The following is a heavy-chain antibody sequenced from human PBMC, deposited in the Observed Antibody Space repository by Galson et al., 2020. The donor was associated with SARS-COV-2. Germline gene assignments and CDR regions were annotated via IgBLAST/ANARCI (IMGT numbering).Heavy chain of an antibody. CDR1: GLIFSNYA. D-gene: IGHD1-26*01. CDR3: VRGGSYYFDSWFDP. CDR2: ISGSGDSA. V-gene: IGHV3-23*01. Sequence: GGSLRLPCAASGLIFSNYAMSWVRQAPGGGLECVSVISGSGDSAYYADSVRGRFTISRDNSKKTVFLQMSSLRAEDTAVYYCVRGGSYYFDSWFDPWGQGILVAVSS. J-gene: IGHJ5*02.